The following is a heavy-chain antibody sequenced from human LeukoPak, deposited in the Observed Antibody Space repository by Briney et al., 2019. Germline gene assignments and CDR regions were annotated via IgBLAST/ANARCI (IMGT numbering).Heavy chain of an antibody. J-gene: IGHJ5*02. CDR3: ARGRITMVRGVRYWFDP. CDR2: MNPNSGNT. V-gene: IGHV1-8*02. D-gene: IGHD3-10*01. Sequence: ASVKVSCKASGYTFTGYYLHWVRQAPGQGLEWMGWMNPNSGNTGYAQKFQGRVTMTRNTSISTAYMELSSLRSEDTAVYYCARGRITMVRGVRYWFDPWGQGTLVTVSS. CDR1: GYTFTGYY.